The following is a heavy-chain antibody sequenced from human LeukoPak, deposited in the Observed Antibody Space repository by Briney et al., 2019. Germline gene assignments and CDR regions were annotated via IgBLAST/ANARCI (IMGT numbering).Heavy chain of an antibody. CDR2: VYYSGST. D-gene: IGHD1-7*01. V-gene: IGHV4-59*01. CDR1: GGSISTYN. CDR3: ARHPPTTPFDY. J-gene: IGHJ4*02. Sequence: TTSETLSLTCTVSGGSISTYNWNWIRQPPGKGLEWIEYVYYSGSTNYNPSLNSRVTISVDTSKNQFSLNLSSVTAADTAVYYCARHPPTTPFDYWGQGTLVTVSS.